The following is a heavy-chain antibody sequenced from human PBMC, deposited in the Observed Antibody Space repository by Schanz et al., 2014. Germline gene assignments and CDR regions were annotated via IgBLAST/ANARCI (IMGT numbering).Heavy chain of an antibody. J-gene: IGHJ4*02. CDR3: ARGRTFDY. V-gene: IGHV3-74*01. CDR2: MIGSGSSV. CDR1: GFTFSTYW. Sequence: EVQLVESGGGLVQPGGSLRLSCAASGFTFSTYWMHWVRQAPGKGLVWVSRMIGSGSSVFYADSVKGRFTISRDSSKNTLYLQMNSLRADDTAVYYCARGRTFDYWGQGTLVTVSS.